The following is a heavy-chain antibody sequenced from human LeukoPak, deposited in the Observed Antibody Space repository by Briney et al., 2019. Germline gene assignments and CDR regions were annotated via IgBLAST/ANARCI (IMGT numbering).Heavy chain of an antibody. CDR2: INWNGIIT. J-gene: IGHJ4*02. CDR3: AREGSGSQQLVRLFDY. CDR1: GFIFDDYG. Sequence: GGSVRLSCAASGFIFDDYGMNWVRQAPGKGLEWVCGINWNGIITSYADSVKGRFTISRDNAKNSLYLQMNSLSAEDTAFYYCAREGSGSQQLVRLFDYWGQGTLVTVSS. V-gene: IGHV3-20*04. D-gene: IGHD6-13*01.